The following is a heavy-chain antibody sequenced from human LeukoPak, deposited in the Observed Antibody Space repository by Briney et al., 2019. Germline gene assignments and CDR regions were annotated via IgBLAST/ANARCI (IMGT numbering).Heavy chain of an antibody. J-gene: IGHJ4*02. V-gene: IGHV1-18*01. CDR3: ARGKAAAAPDY. CDR1: GYTFTNYG. D-gene: IGHD6-13*01. CDR2: ISAYNGHT. Sequence: GASVKVSCKTSGYTFTNYGVSWVRQAPGQGLEWMGWISAYNGHTNYAQKFQGRVTLTTDTSTSTAYMELRSLRSDDTAVYYCARGKAAAAPDYWGQGTLVTVSS.